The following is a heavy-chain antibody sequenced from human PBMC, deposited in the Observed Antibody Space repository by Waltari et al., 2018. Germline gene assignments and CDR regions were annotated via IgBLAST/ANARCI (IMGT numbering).Heavy chain of an antibody. Sequence: EVQLVESGGGLVKPGGSLRLSCAASGFTFSSYSMNWVRQAPGKGVECVSSISSSSSYIYYADSVKGRFTIARDNAKNSLYLQMNSLRAEDTAVYYCASQLLANAFDIWGQGTMVTVSS. V-gene: IGHV3-21*01. CDR2: ISSSSSYI. CDR1: GFTFSSYS. CDR3: ASQLLANAFDI. J-gene: IGHJ3*02. D-gene: IGHD1-7*01.